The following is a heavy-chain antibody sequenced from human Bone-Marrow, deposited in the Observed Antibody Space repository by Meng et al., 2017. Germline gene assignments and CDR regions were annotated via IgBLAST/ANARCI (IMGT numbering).Heavy chain of an antibody. Sequence: VELVQSGAEVKKPGSSVKVSCKASGGTFSSYAISWVRRAPGQGLEWMGRINPKSGDTHYAQKFQARVTMTGDTSISTAYMELSGLRSDDTAMYYCARDEDISAAGKLFGDYWGQGTLVTVSS. CDR1: GGTFSSYA. J-gene: IGHJ4*02. D-gene: IGHD6-25*01. CDR3: ARDEDISAAGKLFGDY. V-gene: IGHV1-2*06. CDR2: INPKSGDT.